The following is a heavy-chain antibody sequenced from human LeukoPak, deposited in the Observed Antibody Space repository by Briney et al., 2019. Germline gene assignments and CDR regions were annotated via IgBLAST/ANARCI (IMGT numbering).Heavy chain of an antibody. CDR3: ARKNVGRLGELFLY. D-gene: IGHD3-16*01. CDR1: GGSIRRSTYY. Sequence: SETLSLTCTVSGGSIRRSTYYWGWIRQPPGKGLEWIGSIYYSGSTYYNPSLKSRVTISIDASKNQFSLKQSSVTAADTAVYYCARKNVGRLGELFLYWGQGTLVTVSS. CDR2: IYYSGST. J-gene: IGHJ4*02. V-gene: IGHV4-39*01.